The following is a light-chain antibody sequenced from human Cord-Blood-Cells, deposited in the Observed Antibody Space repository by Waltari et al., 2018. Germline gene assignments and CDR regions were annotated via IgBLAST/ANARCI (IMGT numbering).Light chain of an antibody. J-gene: IGKJ2*01. CDR2: WAS. CDR1: QSVLYSSNNKNY. CDR3: QQYYSTPYT. V-gene: IGKV4-1*01. Sequence: IVMTQSPDSLAVSLGERDTINCKSRQSVLYSSNNKNYLAWYQQKPGQPPKLLIYWASTRESGVPDRFSGSGSGTDFTLTISSLQAEDVAVYYCQQYYSTPYTFGQGTKLEIK.